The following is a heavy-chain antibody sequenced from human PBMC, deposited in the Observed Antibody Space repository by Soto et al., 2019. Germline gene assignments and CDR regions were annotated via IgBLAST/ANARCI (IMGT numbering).Heavy chain of an antibody. CDR3: AKAFVLRFLEWLPLDY. D-gene: IGHD3-3*01. J-gene: IGHJ4*02. Sequence: EVQLLESGGGLVQPGGSLRLSCAASGFTFSSYAMSWVRQAPGKGLEWVSAISGSGGSTYYSDSVKGRFTISRDISKNTLYLQMNSLRAEDTAVYYCAKAFVLRFLEWLPLDYWGQGTLVTVSS. CDR2: ISGSGGST. CDR1: GFTFSSYA. V-gene: IGHV3-23*01.